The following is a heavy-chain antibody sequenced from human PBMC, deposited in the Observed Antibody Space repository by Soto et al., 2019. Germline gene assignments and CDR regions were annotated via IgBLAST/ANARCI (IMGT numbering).Heavy chain of an antibody. V-gene: IGHV5-51*01. D-gene: IGHD3-9*01. CDR1: GYSFTSYW. Sequence: PRESLKISCKGSGYSFTSYWIGWVRQMPGKGLEWMGIIYPGDSDTRYSPSFQGQVTISADKSISTAYLQWSSLKASDTAMYYCARQNILTGYYNYGMDVWGQGTTVTVSS. CDR3: ARQNILTGYYNYGMDV. CDR2: IYPGDSDT. J-gene: IGHJ6*02.